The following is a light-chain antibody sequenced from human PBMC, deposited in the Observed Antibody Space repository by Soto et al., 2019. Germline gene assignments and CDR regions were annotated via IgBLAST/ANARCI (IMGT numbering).Light chain of an antibody. CDR3: QHYNSYSEA. Sequence: DIQMTQSPSTLSGSVGDRVTITGRASQTISSWLAWYQQKPGKAPKLLIYKASTLKSGVPSRFSGSRSGTEFTLTISSLQPDDFATYYCQHYNSYSEAFGQGTKVDI. CDR2: KAS. CDR1: QTISSW. V-gene: IGKV1-5*03. J-gene: IGKJ1*01.